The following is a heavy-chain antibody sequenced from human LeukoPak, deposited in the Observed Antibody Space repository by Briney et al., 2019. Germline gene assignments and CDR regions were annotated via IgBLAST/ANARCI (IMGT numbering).Heavy chain of an antibody. CDR1: GDSIRSYY. CDR2: INYRGAT. J-gene: IGHJ5*02. D-gene: IGHD3-10*01. CDR3: ARGGASGSHLHWFDP. Sequence: SETLSLTCTVSGDSIRSYYRSWIRQPLGKGLEWIGYINYRGATNYNPSLQSRVTISEDTSKNQFSLKLRSVTAADTSFYFCARGGASGSHLHWFDPWGQGTLVTVSS. V-gene: IGHV4-59*08.